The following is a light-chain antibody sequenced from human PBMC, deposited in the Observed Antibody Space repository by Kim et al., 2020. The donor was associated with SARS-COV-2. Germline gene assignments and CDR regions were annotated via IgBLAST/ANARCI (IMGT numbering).Light chain of an antibody. J-gene: IGLJ2*01. Sequence: KTVTISCTRSSGSIASNYVPWYQQRPGSAPTSVIYEDNQRPSGVPDRFSGSIDSSSNSASLTISGLKTEDEADYYCQTFDISIHVVFGGGTKLTVL. CDR1: SGSIASNY. V-gene: IGLV6-57*03. CDR2: EDN. CDR3: QTFDISIHVV.